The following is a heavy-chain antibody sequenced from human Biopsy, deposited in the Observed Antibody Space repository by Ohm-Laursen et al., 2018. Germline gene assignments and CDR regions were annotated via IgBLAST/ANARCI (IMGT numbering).Heavy chain of an antibody. CDR3: ASFVVEGGGVGA. V-gene: IGHV4-61*01. CDR1: GDSVSSGSHH. D-gene: IGHD3-16*01. CDR2: RSYSGSTGYSGSA. Sequence: SDTLSLTCIVSGDSVSSGSHHWSWIRQSPGNGLEWIGERSYSGSTGYSGSANDNPSLKSRITISADTSRNEFSLRLASVTAADTAVYYCASFVVEGGGVGAWGQGTLVTVSS. J-gene: IGHJ5*02.